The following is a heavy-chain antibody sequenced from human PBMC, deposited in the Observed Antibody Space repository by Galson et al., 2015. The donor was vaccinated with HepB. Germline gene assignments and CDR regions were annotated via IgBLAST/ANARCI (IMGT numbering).Heavy chain of an antibody. J-gene: IGHJ4*02. Sequence: SVKVSCKASGGTFSSYAMSWVRQAPGQGLEWMGGIIPMFGTANYAQKFQGRVTITADESTSTAYMELSSLRSEDTAVYYCARGGEGYSYVYFLDWGQGTLVTVSS. CDR1: GGTFSSYA. D-gene: IGHD5-18*01. CDR2: IIPMFGTA. CDR3: ARGGEGYSYVYFLD. V-gene: IGHV1-69*13.